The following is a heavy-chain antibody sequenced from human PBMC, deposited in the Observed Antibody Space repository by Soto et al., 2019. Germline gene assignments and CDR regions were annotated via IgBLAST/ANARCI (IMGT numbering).Heavy chain of an antibody. CDR2: TYYRSKWYN. V-gene: IGHV6-1*01. Sequence: PSQTLSLTCAISGDSVSNNSAAWNWIRQSPSRGLEWLGRTYYRSKWYNDYAVSVKSRITINPDTSKNQFSLQLNSVTPEDTAVYYCARAPSITIFGVVDYYGMDVWGQGTTVTVSS. J-gene: IGHJ6*02. D-gene: IGHD3-3*01. CDR3: ARAPSITIFGVVDYYGMDV. CDR1: GDSVSNNSAA.